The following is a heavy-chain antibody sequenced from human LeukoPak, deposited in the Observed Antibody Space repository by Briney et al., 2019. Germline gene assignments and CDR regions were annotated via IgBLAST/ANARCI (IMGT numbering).Heavy chain of an antibody. CDR1: GFTFSDYY. V-gene: IGHV3-11*01. CDR3: ARAGLDVHAVDV. J-gene: IGHJ6*02. CDR2: IANDGGRI. D-gene: IGHD3/OR15-3a*01. Sequence: GGSLRLSCAASGFTFSDYYMTWIRQAPGRGLEWISYIANDGGRIFYADSVKGRFTISRDNARNSLYLQMDSLRAEDTAVYYCARAGLDVHAVDVWGRGTTVTVSS.